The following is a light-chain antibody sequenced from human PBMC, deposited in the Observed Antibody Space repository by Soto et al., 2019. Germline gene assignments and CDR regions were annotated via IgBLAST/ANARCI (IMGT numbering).Light chain of an antibody. CDR2: DAS. CDR1: RSISRY. CDR3: QQSLNPKT. V-gene: IGKV3D-15*01. Sequence: EIVMTQSPDTLSVSPGEGATLSCRASRSISRYLAWYQHQPGQAPRLLIYDASHRATGIPDRFSGSGSGTEFTLTIDGLQPEDFAVYYCQQSLNPKTFGQGTKVDIK. J-gene: IGKJ1*01.